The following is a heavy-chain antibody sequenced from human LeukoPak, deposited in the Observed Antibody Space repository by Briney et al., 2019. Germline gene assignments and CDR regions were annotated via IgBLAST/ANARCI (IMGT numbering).Heavy chain of an antibody. V-gene: IGHV4-30-2*01. CDR2: IYHSGST. Sequence: SETLSLTCAVSGGSISSGGYSWSWIRQPPGKGLEWIGYIYHSGSTYYNPSLKSRVTISVDRSKNQFSLKLSSVTAADTAVYYCARTNCSSTSCYAAGDWFDPWGQGTLVTVSS. J-gene: IGHJ5*02. CDR3: ARTNCSSTSCYAAGDWFDP. CDR1: GGSISSGGYS. D-gene: IGHD2-2*01.